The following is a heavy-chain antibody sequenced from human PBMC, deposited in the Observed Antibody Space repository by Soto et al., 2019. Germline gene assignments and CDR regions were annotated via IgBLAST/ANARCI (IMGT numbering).Heavy chain of an antibody. CDR2: IYHSGST. CDR1: GGSISSGGYS. Sequence: QLQLQESGSGLVKPSQTLSLTCAVSGGSISSGGYSWSWIRQPPGKGLEWIGYIYHSGSTYYNPSLQSRVTISVDRSKNQFSLKLSSVTAADTAVYYSARSITTVVTRVRYFDLWGRGTLVTVSS. J-gene: IGHJ2*01. V-gene: IGHV4-30-2*01. D-gene: IGHD4-17*01. CDR3: ARSITTVVTRVRYFDL.